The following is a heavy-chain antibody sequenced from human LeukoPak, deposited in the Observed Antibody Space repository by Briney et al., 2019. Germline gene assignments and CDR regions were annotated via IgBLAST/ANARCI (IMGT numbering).Heavy chain of an antibody. CDR2: TSSDLNVK. CDR1: GFTFRNYV. CDR3: AREGYYGSGSPPSLYFDY. J-gene: IGHJ4*02. V-gene: IGHV3-30-3*01. Sequence: GGSLRLSCAASGFTFRNYVIHWVRQAPGKGLEWVAVTSSDLNVKLYADSVKGRFTISRDNSRSTLYLQMNSLRPEDTATYYCAREGYYGSGSPPSLYFDYWGQGTLVTVSS. D-gene: IGHD3-10*01.